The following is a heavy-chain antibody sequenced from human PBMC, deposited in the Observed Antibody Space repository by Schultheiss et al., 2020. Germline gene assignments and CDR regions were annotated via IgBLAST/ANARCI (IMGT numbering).Heavy chain of an antibody. CDR1: GFSLSTSGLG. V-gene: IGHV2-5*02. Sequence: SGPTLVKPTETLTLTCTVSGFSLSTSGLGVGWIRQPPGKALEWLAVNYWDDDKRYSPSLKSRLTITKDTSKNQVVLTMTNMDPVDTATYYRAHAPGAGPRRGPYYFDFWGQGTLVNVSS. D-gene: IGHD2-21*01. CDR3: AHAPGAGPRRGPYYFDF. CDR2: NYWDDDK. J-gene: IGHJ4*02.